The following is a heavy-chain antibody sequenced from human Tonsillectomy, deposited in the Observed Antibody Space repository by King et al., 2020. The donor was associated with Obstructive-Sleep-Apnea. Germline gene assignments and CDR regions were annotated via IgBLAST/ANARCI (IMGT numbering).Heavy chain of an antibody. CDR3: AREEGSGWYELDY. CDR2: ITRSISTI. V-gene: IGHV3-48*04. Sequence: VQLVESGGGLVQPGGSLRLSCVGSGFTFSSYSMNWVRQAPGKGLEWVLYITRSISTIYYSDSVKGLFTTSRDNAKNSPSLQMNSLRAEDTAVYYCAREEGSGWYELDYWGQGTLVTVSS. CDR1: GFTFSSYS. D-gene: IGHD6-19*01. J-gene: IGHJ4*02.